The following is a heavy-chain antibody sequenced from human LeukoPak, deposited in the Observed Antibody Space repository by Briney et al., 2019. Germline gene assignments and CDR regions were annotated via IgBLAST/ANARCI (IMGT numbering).Heavy chain of an antibody. Sequence: GGSLRLSCAASVFTFSIYWMRCVRQAPGGGLECVSNIKQDGSEKYNMDTVKGRFTISRDNAKNSLYLQMNSLRAEDTAVYYCARDRGNYDILTGYSPGYMDVWGKGTTVTVSS. CDR3: ARDRGNYDILTGYSPGYMDV. CDR2: IKQDGSEK. CDR1: VFTFSIYW. J-gene: IGHJ6*03. V-gene: IGHV3-7*01. D-gene: IGHD3-9*01.